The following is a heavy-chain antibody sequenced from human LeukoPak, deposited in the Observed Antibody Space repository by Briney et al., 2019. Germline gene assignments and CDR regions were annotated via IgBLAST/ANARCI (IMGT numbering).Heavy chain of an antibody. CDR2: IIPNSGAT. Sequence: ASVKVSCKASGYTFSGYYIHWVRQAPGQGLEWMGWIIPNSGATNYAQNFQGRVTMTRDTSISTAYMELSRLRSDDTAVYYCATDPRLDQWRRSDYWGQGTLVTVSS. D-gene: IGHD6-19*01. CDR3: ATDPRLDQWRRSDY. CDR1: GYTFSGYY. J-gene: IGHJ4*02. V-gene: IGHV1-2*02.